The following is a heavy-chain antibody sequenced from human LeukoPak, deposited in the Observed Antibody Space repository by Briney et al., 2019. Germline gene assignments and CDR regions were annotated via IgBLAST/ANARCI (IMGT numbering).Heavy chain of an antibody. J-gene: IGHJ5*02. CDR2: IWYDGSNK. D-gene: IGHD2-2*01. Sequence: GGSLRLSCAAPGFTFSSYGMHWVRQAPGKGLEWVAVIWYDGSNKYYADSVKGRFTISRDNSKNTLYLQMNSLRAEDTAVYYCARGFLYCSSTSCSNWFDPWGQGTLVTVSS. CDR3: ARGFLYCSSTSCSNWFDP. CDR1: GFTFSSYG. V-gene: IGHV3-33*01.